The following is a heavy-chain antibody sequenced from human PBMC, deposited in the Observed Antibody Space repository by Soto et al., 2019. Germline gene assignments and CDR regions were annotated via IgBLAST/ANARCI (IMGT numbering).Heavy chain of an antibody. CDR2: IIPIFGTA. CDR1: GGTFSSYA. J-gene: IGHJ4*02. D-gene: IGHD4-17*01. CDR3: ARDAVPGYGDYHLDY. V-gene: IGHV1-69*12. Sequence: QVQLVQSGAEVKKPGSSVKVSCKASGGTFSSYAISWVRQAPGQGLEWMGGIIPIFGTANYAQKFEGRVTITADESTSTADMERSSLRSEDTAVYYCARDAVPGYGDYHLDYWGQGTLVTVSS.